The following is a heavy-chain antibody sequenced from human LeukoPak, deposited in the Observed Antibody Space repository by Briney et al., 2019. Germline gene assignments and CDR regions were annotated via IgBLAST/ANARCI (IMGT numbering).Heavy chain of an antibody. CDR3: ARDLGVVSHYPN. Sequence: PSETLSLTCTVSGGSISSSSYYWGWIRQPPGKGLEWIGSIYYSGSTYYNPSLKSRVTISVDTSKNQFSLKLSSVTAADTAVYYCARDLGVVSHYPNWGQGTLVTVSS. V-gene: IGHV4-39*07. D-gene: IGHD1-26*01. CDR2: IYYSGST. J-gene: IGHJ4*02. CDR1: GGSISSSSYY.